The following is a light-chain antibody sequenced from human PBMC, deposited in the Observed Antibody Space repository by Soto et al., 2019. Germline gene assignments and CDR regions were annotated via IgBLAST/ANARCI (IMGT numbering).Light chain of an antibody. J-gene: IGKJ2*01. CDR1: QSVIYNY. CDR2: GAS. V-gene: IGKV3-20*01. CDR3: QQYHSSPPTFT. Sequence: EIVLTQSPGTLSLSPGDRASLSCRASQSVIYNYLAWYQQKPGQAPRLLIYGASIRATGVPDRFSGSGSGTDFTLTMSRLEPEDSAMYFCQQYHSSPPTFTFGQGTKLEI.